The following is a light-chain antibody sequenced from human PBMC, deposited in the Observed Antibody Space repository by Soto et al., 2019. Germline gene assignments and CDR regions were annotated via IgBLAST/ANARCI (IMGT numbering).Light chain of an antibody. Sequence: EIVLTQSPGTLSLSPGERATLSCRASQSVSSIHLDWYQQKPGQAPRLLIYGASSRATGIPARFSGSGSGTEFTLTISSLQSEDFAVYYCQQYKNSPQTFGHGTKVDIK. CDR1: QSVSSIH. J-gene: IGKJ1*01. CDR3: QQYKNSPQT. V-gene: IGKV3-15*01. CDR2: GAS.